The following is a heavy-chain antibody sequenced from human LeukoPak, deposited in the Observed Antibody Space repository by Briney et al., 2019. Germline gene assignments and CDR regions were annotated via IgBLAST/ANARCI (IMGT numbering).Heavy chain of an antibody. V-gene: IGHV3-7*05. J-gene: IGHJ4*02. CDR2: INQDGSEQ. Sequence: PGGSLRLSCAASGFTFSSSWMSWVRQAPGKGLEWVANINQDGSEQYYVDSVKGRFTISRDNAKSSLYLQMNSLRDEDTAVYYCVRGAGGMDYWGQGVLVTVSS. CDR3: VRGAGGMDY. CDR1: GFTFSSSW. D-gene: IGHD3-16*01.